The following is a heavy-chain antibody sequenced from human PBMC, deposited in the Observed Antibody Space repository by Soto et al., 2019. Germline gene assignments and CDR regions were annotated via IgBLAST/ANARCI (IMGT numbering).Heavy chain of an antibody. CDR1: GVSISRGGYY. CDR2: IYYSGTT. CDR3: ATGRVGSSWYREENLQD. V-gene: IGHV4-31*03. J-gene: IGHJ1*01. D-gene: IGHD6-13*01. Sequence: SETLSLTCTVSGVSISRGGYYWSWIRQHPGKGLEWIGYIYYSGTTFYNPSLKSRVTISVDTSKNQFSLKLSSVTAADTAVYYCATGRVGSSWYREENLQDWGQGTPVTVSS.